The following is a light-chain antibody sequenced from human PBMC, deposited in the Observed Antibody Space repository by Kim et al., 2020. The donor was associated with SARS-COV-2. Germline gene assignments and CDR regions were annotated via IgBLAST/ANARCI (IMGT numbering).Light chain of an antibody. CDR2: GAS. J-gene: IGKJ2*01. V-gene: IGKV3-15*01. Sequence: SVSPGERATLSCRASQSVGSHLAWYQQKPGQAPRLLIYGASTRATGIPARFSGIGSGTEFTLTISSLQSEDFAVYYCQQYSNWPYTFGQGTKLEI. CDR3: QQYSNWPYT. CDR1: QSVGSH.